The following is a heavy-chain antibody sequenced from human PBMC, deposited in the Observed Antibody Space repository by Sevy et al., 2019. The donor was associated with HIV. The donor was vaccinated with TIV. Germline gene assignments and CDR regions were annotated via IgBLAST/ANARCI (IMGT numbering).Heavy chain of an antibody. CDR1: GYKVDMYG. V-gene: IGHV1-18*04. CDR3: ARATGMAVAGTGRYFDF. Sequence: ASVKVSCKISGYKVDMYGIAWVRQAPGQGLEWMGWISTDNGNTNYAQNFQGRVTMTTDTSTSVVYMELGGLRPDDTAVYYCARATGMAVAGTGRYFDFWGQGTLVTVSS. J-gene: IGHJ4*01. CDR2: ISTDNGNT. D-gene: IGHD6-19*01.